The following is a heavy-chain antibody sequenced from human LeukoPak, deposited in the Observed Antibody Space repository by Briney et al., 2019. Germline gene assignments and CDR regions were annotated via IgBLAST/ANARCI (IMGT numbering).Heavy chain of an antibody. CDR1: GYTFIDYY. CDR2: VNPHSGTT. Sequence: GASVKVSCKTSGYTFIDYYLHWLRQAPGQGLEWMGWVNPHSGTTTYAQQFQGRVTMTRDTATNTVHMELTSLRSDDTALYFCARIGGYYDSGVYDFHGFDKWGQGTMVIVSS. D-gene: IGHD3-22*01. J-gene: IGHJ3*02. CDR3: ARIGGYYDSGVYDFHGFDK. V-gene: IGHV1-2*02.